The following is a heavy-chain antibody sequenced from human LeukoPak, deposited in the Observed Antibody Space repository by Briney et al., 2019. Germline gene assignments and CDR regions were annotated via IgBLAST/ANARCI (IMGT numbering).Heavy chain of an antibody. Sequence: PSETLSLTCTVSGGXISNSNYCWGWIRQPPGKGLVWIGSISYSGSTFYNPPLKRRVSISVDRSKNQFSLNGTSVPAADTAVFYCARSYVNIRTVGASYYYYGLDVWGQGTTVTVSS. D-gene: IGHD3-16*01. CDR1: GGXISNSNYC. V-gene: IGHV4-39*01. CDR3: ARSYVNIRTVGASYYYYGLDV. J-gene: IGHJ6*02. CDR2: ISYSGST.